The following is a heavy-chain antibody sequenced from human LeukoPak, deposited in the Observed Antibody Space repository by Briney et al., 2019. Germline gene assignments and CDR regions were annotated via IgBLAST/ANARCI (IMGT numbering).Heavy chain of an antibody. V-gene: IGHV3-74*03. J-gene: IGHJ6*02. CDR2: INSDGSST. CDR1: GFTFSTFW. Sequence: GGSLLLSCAASGFTFSTFWMHWVRQAPGKGLVWVSGINSDGSSTTYADSVKGRFTISRDNAKNTLYLQMNNLRAEDTAVYYCARGRYYGMDVWGQGTTVTVSS. CDR3: ARGRYYGMDV.